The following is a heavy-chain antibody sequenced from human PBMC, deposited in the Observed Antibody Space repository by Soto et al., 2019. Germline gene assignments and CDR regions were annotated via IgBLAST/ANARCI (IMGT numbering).Heavy chain of an antibody. D-gene: IGHD3-22*01. CDR2: IYPGDSDT. V-gene: IGHV5-51*01. J-gene: IGHJ3*02. CDR1: GYSFTSYW. Sequence: GESLKISCKGSGYSFTSYWIGWVRQMPGKGLEWMGIIYPGDSDTRYSPSFQGQVTISADKSISTAYLQWSSLKASDTAMYYCARRPAYYYDSSAYGAFDICGQRTMVTVSS. CDR3: ARRPAYYYDSSAYGAFDI.